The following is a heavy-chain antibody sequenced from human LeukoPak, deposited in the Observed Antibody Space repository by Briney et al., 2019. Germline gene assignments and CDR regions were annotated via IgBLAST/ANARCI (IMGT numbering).Heavy chain of an antibody. V-gene: IGHV3-48*01. CDR3: ARDVGYCSGGSCYRWFAS. J-gene: IGHJ5*01. Sequence: GGSLRLSCVGSGIIFSTFSISWVRQPPGEGLEWVSYISTASDVTYYADSVRGRFSISRDDASNSVSLQMNSLRADDTAVYYCARDVGYCSGGSCYRWFASWGQGTLVTVSS. CDR1: GIIFSTFS. D-gene: IGHD2-15*01. CDR2: ISTASDVT.